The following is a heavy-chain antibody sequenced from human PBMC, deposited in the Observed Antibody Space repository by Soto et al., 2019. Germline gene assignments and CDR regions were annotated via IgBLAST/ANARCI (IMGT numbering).Heavy chain of an antibody. CDR3: ARDLRGIAARPTFDP. Sequence: QVQLVQSGAEVKKPGSSVKVSCKASGGTFSSYAISWVRQAPGQGLEWIGGIIPIFGTANYAQKFQGRVTITADESTSTAYMELSSLRSEDTAVYYCARDLRGIAARPTFDPWGQGTLVTVSS. J-gene: IGHJ5*02. D-gene: IGHD6-6*01. CDR2: IIPIFGTA. CDR1: GGTFSSYA. V-gene: IGHV1-69*12.